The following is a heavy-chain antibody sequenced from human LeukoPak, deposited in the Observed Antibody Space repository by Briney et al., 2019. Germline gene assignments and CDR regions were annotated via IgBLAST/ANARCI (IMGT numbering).Heavy chain of an antibody. J-gene: IGHJ4*02. CDR2: ISWNSGSI. CDR3: AKGKKITVAGLFDC. V-gene: IGHV3-9*01. Sequence: HPGGSLRLSCAASGFTFDDYAMHSVRQVPGKGLEWVSGISWNSGSIGYADSVKGRFTISRDNAKNSLYLHMNSLSAEDTALYYCAKGKKITVAGLFDCWGQGTLVTVSS. CDR1: GFTFDDYA. D-gene: IGHD6-19*01.